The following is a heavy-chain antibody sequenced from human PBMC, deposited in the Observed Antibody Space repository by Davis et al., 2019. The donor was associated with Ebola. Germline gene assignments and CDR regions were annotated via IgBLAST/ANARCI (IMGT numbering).Heavy chain of an antibody. D-gene: IGHD6-19*01. CDR2: IYYSGST. V-gene: IGHV4-39*01. Sequence: MPSETLSLTCTVSGGSISSGGYYWSWIRQHPGKGLEWIGYIYYSGSTYYNPSLKSRLTISVDTSKNQFSLKLSSVTAADTAVYYCARRNSGWYFDLWGRGTLVTVSS. CDR1: GGSISSGGYY. J-gene: IGHJ2*01. CDR3: ARRNSGWYFDL.